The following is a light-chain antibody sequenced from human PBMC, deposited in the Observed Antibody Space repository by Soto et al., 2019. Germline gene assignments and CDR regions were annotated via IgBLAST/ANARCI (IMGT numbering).Light chain of an antibody. CDR2: GIS. Sequence: IVLTQSPAALSVSLGERVTLSCRASQSVSANLAWYQQRPGQSPRLLIYGISNRAPDTPDRFSGSGSGTEFTLTISSLQSEDFAIYYCQRYNNWPLTFGGGTKV. CDR1: QSVSAN. J-gene: IGKJ4*01. CDR3: QRYNNWPLT. V-gene: IGKV3-15*01.